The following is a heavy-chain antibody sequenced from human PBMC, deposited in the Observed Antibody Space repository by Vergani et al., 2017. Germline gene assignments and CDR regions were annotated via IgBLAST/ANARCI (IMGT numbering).Heavy chain of an antibody. Sequence: QVHLVESGGGVVQPGRSLRLSCVVSGFTSRYYGMHWVRKAPGKGLELVAVISYDGTEKYYADSVKGRFTISRDNTKSTLYLLMNSLRTEDTAVYYCGTKICGTPGCQIGYFREWGQGTLVTVSS. D-gene: IGHD1-1*01. CDR3: GTKICGTPGCQIGYFRE. V-gene: IGHV3-30*03. CDR2: ISYDGTEK. J-gene: IGHJ1*01. CDR1: GFTSRYYG.